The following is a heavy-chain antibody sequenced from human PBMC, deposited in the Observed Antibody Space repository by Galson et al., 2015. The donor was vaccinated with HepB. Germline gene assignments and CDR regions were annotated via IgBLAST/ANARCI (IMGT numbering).Heavy chain of an antibody. Sequence: SVKVSCKASGYTFTSYSMHWVRQAPGQRLEWMGWINTDNGNTTYSQKFPGRVTITRSTSAGTAYMELSSLRSEDTAVYYCASDQNWGSGGSRYYYESSGYLPWGQGTLVTVSS. J-gene: IGHJ4*02. D-gene: IGHD3-22*01. CDR2: INTDNGNT. CDR3: ASDQNWGSGGSRYYYESSGYLP. V-gene: IGHV1-3*04. CDR1: GYTFTSYS.